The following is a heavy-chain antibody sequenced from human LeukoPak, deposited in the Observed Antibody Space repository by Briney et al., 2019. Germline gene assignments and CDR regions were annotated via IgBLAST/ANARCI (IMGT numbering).Heavy chain of an antibody. D-gene: IGHD3-22*01. CDR2: IWYDGSNK. CDR3: ARSYDSSGYYYPYFDY. CDR1: GFTFSSYG. Sequence: GGSLRLSCAASGFTFSSYGMHWVRQALGKGLEWVAVIWYDGSNKYYADSVKGRFTISRDNSKNTLYLQMNSLRAEDTAVYYCARSYDSSGYYYPYFDYWGQGTLVTVSS. V-gene: IGHV3-33*01. J-gene: IGHJ4*02.